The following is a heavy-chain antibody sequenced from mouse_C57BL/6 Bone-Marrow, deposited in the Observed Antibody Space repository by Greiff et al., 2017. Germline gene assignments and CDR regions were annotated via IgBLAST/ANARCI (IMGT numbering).Heavy chain of an antibody. J-gene: IGHJ3*01. D-gene: IGHD2-5*01. CDR2: IYPGDGDT. Sequence: LVESGAELVKPGASVKISCKASGYAFSSYWMNWVKQRPGKGLEWIGQIYPGDGDTNYNGKFKGKATLTADKSSSTAYMQLSSLTSEDSAVYFCARSGYSNFRFAYWGQGTLVTVSA. V-gene: IGHV1-80*01. CDR1: GYAFSSYW. CDR3: ARSGYSNFRFAY.